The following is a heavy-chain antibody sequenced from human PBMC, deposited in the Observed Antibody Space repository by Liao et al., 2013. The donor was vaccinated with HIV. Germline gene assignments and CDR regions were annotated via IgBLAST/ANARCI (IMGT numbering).Heavy chain of an antibody. V-gene: IGHV4-34*01. J-gene: IGHJ3*01. D-gene: IGHD3-9*01. Sequence: QVQLQQWGAGLLKPSETLSLTCAVCGGSFSGYYWSWVRQPPGKGLEWIGEINQSGSTNYNPSLKSRVTISVDTSKNQFSLKLSSVTAADTAVYYCARGSRYFDWILSGPRLITDAFSLWGQGTMVTVSS. CDR2: INQSGST. CDR1: GGSFSGYY. CDR3: ARGSRYFDWILSGPRLITDAFSL.